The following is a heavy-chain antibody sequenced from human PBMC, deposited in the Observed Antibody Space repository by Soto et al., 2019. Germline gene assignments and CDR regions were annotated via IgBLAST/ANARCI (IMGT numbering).Heavy chain of an antibody. V-gene: IGHV3-30-3*01. Sequence: HPGGSLRLSCAASGFTFSSYAMHWVRQAPGKGLEWVAVISYDGSNKYYADSAKGRFTISRDNSKNTLYLQMNSLRAEDTAVYYCARDYNLRLLHVAFDIWGKGTMVTVSS. CDR1: GFTFSSYA. CDR3: ARDYNLRLLHVAFDI. CDR2: ISYDGSNK. D-gene: IGHD1-20*01. J-gene: IGHJ3*02.